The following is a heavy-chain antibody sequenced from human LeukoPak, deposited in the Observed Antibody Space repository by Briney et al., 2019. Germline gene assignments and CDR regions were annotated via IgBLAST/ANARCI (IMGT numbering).Heavy chain of an antibody. CDR1: GYTFTDYG. V-gene: IGHV1-18*01. CDR3: ARGGVTSAFMDV. Sequence: ASVKVSCKASGYTFTDYGVTCVRQAPGQGLEWMGWITGYNDNTNYAQNLQGRLTMTVDTSTTTSYMELRSLTSDDTAVYYCARGGVTSAFMDVWGKGTTVTVSP. J-gene: IGHJ6*04. CDR2: ITGYNDNT. D-gene: IGHD4-11*01.